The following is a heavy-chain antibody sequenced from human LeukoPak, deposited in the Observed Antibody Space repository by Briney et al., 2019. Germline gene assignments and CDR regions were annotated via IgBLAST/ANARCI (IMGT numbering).Heavy chain of an antibody. V-gene: IGHV3-30*18. CDR3: AKLIVVVVAATESADAFDI. J-gene: IGHJ3*02. CDR2: ISYDGSNK. Sequence: PGGSLRLSCAASGFTFSSYGMHWVRQAPGKGLEWVAVISYDGSNKYYADSVEGRFTISRDNSKNTLYLQMNSLRAEDTAVYYCAKLIVVVVAATESADAFDIWGQGTMVTVSS. D-gene: IGHD2-15*01. CDR1: GFTFSSYG.